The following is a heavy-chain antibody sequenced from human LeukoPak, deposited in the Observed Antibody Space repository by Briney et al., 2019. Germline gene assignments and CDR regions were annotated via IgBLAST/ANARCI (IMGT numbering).Heavy chain of an antibody. J-gene: IGHJ5*02. CDR1: GGSISSSSYY. CDR3: ARDSGGDCSGGSCPYNWFDP. D-gene: IGHD2-15*01. CDR2: NNYSGST. Sequence: SETLSLTCTLSGGSISSSSYYWGWIRQPPGKGLEWIGSNNYSGSTYYNPSLKSRVTISVDTSKNQFSLKLSSVTAADTAVYYCARDSGGDCSGGSCPYNWFDPWGQGTLVTVSS. V-gene: IGHV4-39*07.